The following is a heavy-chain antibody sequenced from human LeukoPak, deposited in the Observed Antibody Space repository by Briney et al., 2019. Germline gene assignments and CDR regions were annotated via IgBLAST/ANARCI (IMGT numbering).Heavy chain of an antibody. CDR3: ARYGAPFDS. D-gene: IGHD4-17*01. J-gene: IGHJ4*02. CDR2: IFYSGTT. V-gene: IGHV4-31*03. Sequence: SQTLSLTCTVSVGSISSGGYYWSWIRQHPGKGLEFIGYIFYSGTTYYNPSLKSRVSISLDTSLNQFSLKVISVTAADTAVYYCARYGAPFDSWGQGTLVTVSS. CDR1: VGSISSGGYY.